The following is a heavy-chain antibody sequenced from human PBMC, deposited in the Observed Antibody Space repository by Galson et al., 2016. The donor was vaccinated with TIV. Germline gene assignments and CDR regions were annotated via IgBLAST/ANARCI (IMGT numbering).Heavy chain of an antibody. CDR1: GFTFSSYW. D-gene: IGHD6-13*01. CDR2: IKQDGSEK. CDR3: ARDFPPGYGSSFNDY. V-gene: IGHV3-7*01. J-gene: IGHJ4*02. Sequence: SLRLSCAASGFTFSSYWMSWVRQAPGKGLGWVANIKQDGSEKYYVDSVKGRFTISRDNAKNSLFLQMNSLRAEDRAVYYCARDFPPGYGSSFNDYWGQGTLVTVSS.